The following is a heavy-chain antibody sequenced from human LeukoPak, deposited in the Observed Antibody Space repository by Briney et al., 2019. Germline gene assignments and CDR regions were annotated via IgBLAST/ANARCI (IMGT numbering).Heavy chain of an antibody. CDR3: ARFGVVVHPYYFDY. V-gene: IGHV1-2*02. Sequence: ASVKVSFKASGYTFTGHYMHLERQAPGQGLERKGWINPNSGCTTYAQKFQGRVTMTRDTYISTAYKELSMLRSDDTAVYYCARFGVVVHPYYFDYWGQGTLVTVSS. J-gene: IGHJ4*02. D-gene: IGHD3-22*01. CDR1: GYTFTGHY. CDR2: INPNSGCT.